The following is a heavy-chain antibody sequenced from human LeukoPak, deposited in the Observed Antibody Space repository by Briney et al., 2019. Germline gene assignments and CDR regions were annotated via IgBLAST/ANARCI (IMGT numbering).Heavy chain of an antibody. CDR2: IYHSGST. V-gene: IGHV4-30-2*05. CDR3: ARGGMVRGVIGWFDP. Sequence: SETLSLTCAVSGGSISSGGYSWSWIRQPPGQGLEWIGYIYHSGSTYYNPSLKSRVTISVDTSENQFSLKLSSVTAADTAVYYCARGGMVRGVIGWFDPWGQGTLVTVSS. CDR1: GGSISSGGYS. D-gene: IGHD3-10*01. J-gene: IGHJ5*02.